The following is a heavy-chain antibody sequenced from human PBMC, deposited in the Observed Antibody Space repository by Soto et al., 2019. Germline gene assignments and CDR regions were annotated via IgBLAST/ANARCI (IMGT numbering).Heavy chain of an antibody. CDR3: ARDLRIDFWSGPKPNYYYYYGMDV. D-gene: IGHD3-3*01. J-gene: IGHJ6*02. V-gene: IGHV1-2*04. CDR1: GYTFTGYY. Sequence: ASVKVSCKASGYTFTGYYMHWVRQAPGQGLEWMGWINPNSGGTNYAQKFQGWVTMTRDTSISTAYMELSRLRSDDTAVYYCARDLRIDFWSGPKPNYYYYYGMDVWGQGTTVTVSS. CDR2: INPNSGGT.